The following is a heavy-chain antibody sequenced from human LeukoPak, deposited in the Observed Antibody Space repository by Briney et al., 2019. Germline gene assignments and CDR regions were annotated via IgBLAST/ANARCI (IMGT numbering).Heavy chain of an antibody. CDR2: ISGHDGST. CDR3: AKGDWSDYSSSSYSNY. Sequence: GGSLRLSCAASGFTFSNYAMNWVRQTPGKGLEWVSGISGHDGSTYYADSVKGRFTISRDNSKNTLYLQMNSLTAEDTAVYYCAKGDWSDYSSSSYSNYWGQGTLVTVSS. J-gene: IGHJ4*02. D-gene: IGHD6-13*01. CDR1: GFTFSNYA. V-gene: IGHV3-23*01.